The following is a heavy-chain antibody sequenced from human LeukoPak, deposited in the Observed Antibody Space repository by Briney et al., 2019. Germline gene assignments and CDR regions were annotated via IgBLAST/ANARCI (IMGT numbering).Heavy chain of an antibody. J-gene: IGHJ4*02. CDR2: INPNSGGT. CDR3: ALPGQRGYSYGRTWFDY. V-gene: IGHV1-2*02. D-gene: IGHD5-18*01. Sequence: GASVKVSCKASGYTFSGYHMHWVRQAPGQGLEWMGWINPNSGGTNHAQKFQGRVTMTRDTSISTAYMELSRLRSDDTAVYYCALPGQRGYSYGRTWFDYWGQGTLVTVSS. CDR1: GYTFSGYH.